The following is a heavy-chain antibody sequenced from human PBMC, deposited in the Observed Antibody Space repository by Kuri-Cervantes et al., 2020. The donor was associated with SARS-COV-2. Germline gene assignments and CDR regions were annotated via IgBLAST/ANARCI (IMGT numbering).Heavy chain of an antibody. Sequence: GGSLRLSCAASGFTFSSYAMHWVRQAPGKGLEWVAVISYDGSNKYYADSVKGRFTISRDNANNSVYLQMNSLRAEDTAVYYCARDLRMGKSLDYWGQGTLVTVSS. J-gene: IGHJ4*02. V-gene: IGHV3-30-3*01. CDR1: GFTFSSYA. CDR2: ISYDGSNK. CDR3: ARDLRMGKSLDY. D-gene: IGHD7-27*01.